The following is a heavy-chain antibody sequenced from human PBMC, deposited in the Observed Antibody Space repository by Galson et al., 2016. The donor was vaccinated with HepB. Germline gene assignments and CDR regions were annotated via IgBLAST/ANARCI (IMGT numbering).Heavy chain of an antibody. J-gene: IGHJ4*02. CDR3: ARDRVLDGRPVDY. Sequence: SLRLSCAGSLFSLSSYDMNWVRQAPGKGLEWLSFISISGNTIYYADSVKGRFTITRDNAENSLYLQLNSLQPGDTAVYYRARDRVLDGRPVDYWDQANLVTVSS. CDR2: ISISGNTI. D-gene: IGHD2/OR15-2a*01. CDR1: LFSLSSYD. V-gene: IGHV3-48*03.